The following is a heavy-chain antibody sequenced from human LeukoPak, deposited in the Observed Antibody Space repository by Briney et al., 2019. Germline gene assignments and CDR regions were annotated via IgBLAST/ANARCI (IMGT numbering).Heavy chain of an antibody. D-gene: IGHD5-24*01. CDR3: ARGQMAGY. Sequence: GGSLRLSCAASGFTFNIYAMSWVRQAPGKGLEWVSAISGSGGSTYYADSVKGRFTISRDNAKNSLYLQMNSLRAEDTAVYYCARGQMAGYWGQGTLVTVSS. CDR1: GFTFNIYA. CDR2: ISGSGGST. J-gene: IGHJ4*02. V-gene: IGHV3-23*01.